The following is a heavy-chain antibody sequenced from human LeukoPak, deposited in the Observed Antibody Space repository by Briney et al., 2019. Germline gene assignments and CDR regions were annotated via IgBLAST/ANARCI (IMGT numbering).Heavy chain of an antibody. CDR1: GYTFTSYG. Sequence: ASVKVSCKASGYTFTSYGISWVRQAPGQGLEWMGWISAYNGNTNYAQKLQGRVTMTTDTSTSTAYMELRSLRSDDTAVYYCVRGGAIFGVLTAHNWFDPWGQGTLVTVSS. D-gene: IGHD3-3*01. CDR2: ISAYNGNT. J-gene: IGHJ5*02. V-gene: IGHV1-18*01. CDR3: VRGGAIFGVLTAHNWFDP.